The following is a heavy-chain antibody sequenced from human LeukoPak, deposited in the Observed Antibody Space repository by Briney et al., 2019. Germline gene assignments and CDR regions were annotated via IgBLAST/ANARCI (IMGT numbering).Heavy chain of an antibody. CDR3: AKRVPYSSSSVYFDY. CDR1: GFTFSNYA. Sequence: PEGSLRLSCAASGFTFSNYAMSWVRQAPGKGLEWVSAISDSGRDTYYADSVTGRFTISRDNSKNTLYLQMNSLRAEDAAVYYCAKRVPYSSSSVYFDYWGQGTLVTVSS. J-gene: IGHJ4*02. D-gene: IGHD6-6*01. CDR2: ISDSGRDT. V-gene: IGHV3-23*01.